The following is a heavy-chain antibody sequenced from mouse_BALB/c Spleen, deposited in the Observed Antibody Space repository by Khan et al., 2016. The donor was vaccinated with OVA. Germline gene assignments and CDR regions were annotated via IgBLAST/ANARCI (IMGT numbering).Heavy chain of an antibody. V-gene: IGHV3-2*02. Sequence: VQLKESGPGLVKPSQSLSLTCTVTGYSITSEYAWNWIRQFPGNKLEWMGYINYSWNTRYNPSLKSRISITRDTSKNQFFLQLNSVTTEDTATYYCTRKDYYDYDPFPYWGQGTLVTVSA. CDR3: TRKDYYDYDPFPY. CDR2: INYSWNT. D-gene: IGHD2-4*01. J-gene: IGHJ3*01. CDR1: GYSITSEYA.